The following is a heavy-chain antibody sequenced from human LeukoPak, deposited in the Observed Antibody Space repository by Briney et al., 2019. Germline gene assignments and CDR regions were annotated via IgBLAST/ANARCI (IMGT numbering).Heavy chain of an antibody. D-gene: IGHD2-21*02. CDR3: AKDLGGRAYCGGDCYGFDY. Sequence: GGSLLLSCAASGFPFSSYGMHWVRPARGKGLEWVAVISYDGSNKYYADSVKGRFTISRDNSKNTLYLQMNSLRAEDTAVYYCAKDLGGRAYCGGDCYGFDYWGQGTLVTVSS. CDR2: ISYDGSNK. V-gene: IGHV3-30*18. CDR1: GFPFSSYG. J-gene: IGHJ4*02.